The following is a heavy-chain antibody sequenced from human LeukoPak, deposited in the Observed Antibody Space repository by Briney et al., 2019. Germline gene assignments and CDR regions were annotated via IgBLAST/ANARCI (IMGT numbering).Heavy chain of an antibody. CDR1: GYTFSDYY. V-gene: IGHV1-2*02. CDR3: ARGPPRGTAAGPDF. J-gene: IGHJ4*02. D-gene: IGHD6-13*01. Sequence: RAPVRVSCKASGYTFSDYYVHWVRQAPGQGLEWMGWINPHSGGTNYAQKFQGRVTVTRDTSISTAFMDLSSLTSDDTAVFYRARGPPRGTAAGPDFSGQGTLVTVSS. CDR2: INPHSGGT.